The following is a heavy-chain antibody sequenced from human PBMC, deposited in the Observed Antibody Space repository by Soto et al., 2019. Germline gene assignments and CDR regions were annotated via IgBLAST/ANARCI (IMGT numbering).Heavy chain of an antibody. CDR3: ATSYGNAWYTY. D-gene: IGHD6-13*01. J-gene: IGHJ4*02. CDR2: ISGSGGST. CDR1: GFTFSSYA. V-gene: IGHV3-23*01. Sequence: GGSPRLSCAASGFTFSSYAMSWVRQAPGKGLEWVSAISGSGGSTYYADSVKGRFTISRDNSKNTLYLQMNSLRAEDTAVYYCATSYGNAWYTYWGQGTQVTVSS.